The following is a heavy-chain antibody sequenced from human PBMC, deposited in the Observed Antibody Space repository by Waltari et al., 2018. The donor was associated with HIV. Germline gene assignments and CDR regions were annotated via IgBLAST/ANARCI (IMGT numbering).Heavy chain of an antibody. CDR1: GITFKNAW. CDR3: TTFEMGTTRNF. Sequence: VQLVESGGALVTPGGSLKISCAVSGITFKNAWLSWVGPAPGKGLQWLGHIRSKTDGGATDYAAPLSGRFAISTDDFNNTMFLEMKTLKVDDTAVYYCTTFEMGTTRNFWGQGTLVTVSS. V-gene: IGHV3-15*02. CDR2: IRSKTDGGAT. D-gene: IGHD1-26*01. J-gene: IGHJ4*02.